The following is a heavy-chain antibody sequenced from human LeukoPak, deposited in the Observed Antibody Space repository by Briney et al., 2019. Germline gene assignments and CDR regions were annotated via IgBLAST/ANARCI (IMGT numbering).Heavy chain of an antibody. CDR1: GFTFSNAW. Sequence: GGSLRLSCAASGFTFSNAWMSWVRQAPGKGLEWVGRIKSKTDGGTTDYAAPVKGRFTISRDDSKNTLYLQSNSLKTEDTAVYYCTTVKRGWSYKPREYYYYYMDVWGKGTTVTVS. V-gene: IGHV3-15*01. CDR2: IKSKTDGGTT. CDR3: TTVKRGWSYKPREYYYYYMDV. J-gene: IGHJ6*03. D-gene: IGHD1-26*01.